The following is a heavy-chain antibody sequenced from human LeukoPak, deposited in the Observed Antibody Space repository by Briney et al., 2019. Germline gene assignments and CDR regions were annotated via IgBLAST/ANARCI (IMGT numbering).Heavy chain of an antibody. CDR2: ISGSGGST. CDR3: ARSRVIGASPCYCDC. Sequence: GGSLRLSCAASGFTFSSYAMSWVRQAPGKGLEWVSAISGSGGSTYYADSVKGRFTISRDNSKNTLYLQMDSLRAEDTAVYYCARSRVIGASPCYCDCWGQGTLVTVSS. V-gene: IGHV3-23*01. J-gene: IGHJ4*02. CDR1: GFTFSSYA. D-gene: IGHD1-26*01.